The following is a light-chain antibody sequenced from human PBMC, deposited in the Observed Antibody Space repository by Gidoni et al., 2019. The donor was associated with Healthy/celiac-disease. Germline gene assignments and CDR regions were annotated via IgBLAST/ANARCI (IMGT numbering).Light chain of an antibody. CDR3: QKYNSAPLT. CDR1: ESISNY. CDR2: AAC. Sequence: DSQMTQAQSPLSASVGDRVTITCRARESISNYIAWYQQKQGKVPKLLIYAACPSQSGVPSRFSGSGSRTDFTLTISSLQPEDVATYYCQKYNSAPLTFGGGTKVEIK. J-gene: IGKJ4*01. V-gene: IGKV1-27*01.